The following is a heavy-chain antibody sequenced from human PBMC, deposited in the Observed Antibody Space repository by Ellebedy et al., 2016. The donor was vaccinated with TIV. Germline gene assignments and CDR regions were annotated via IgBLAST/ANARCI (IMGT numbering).Heavy chain of an antibody. CDR3: ARGGRDQWLIDY. J-gene: IGHJ4*02. CDR1: GFTFSNYW. CDR2: INRDGSSA. D-gene: IGHD6-19*01. V-gene: IGHV3-74*01. Sequence: GESLKISCAASGFTFSNYWIHWVRQAPGKGLVWLSRINRDGSSANYADSVKGRFSISRDNSKNTLYVQMNSLRAEETAVYYCARGGRDQWLIDYWGQGTLVTVSS.